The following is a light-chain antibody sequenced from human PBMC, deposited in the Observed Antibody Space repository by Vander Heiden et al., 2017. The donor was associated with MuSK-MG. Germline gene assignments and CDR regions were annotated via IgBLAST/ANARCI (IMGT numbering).Light chain of an antibody. Sequence: QSALTQPPSASGSPGQSVTISCTGTSSDVGGYNYVSWYQQHPGKAPILMIYEVTKRPSGVPDRFSGSKSGNTASLTVSGLQAEDEADYYCSSYAGSDVVVFGGGTKLTVL. CDR3: SSYAGSDVVV. CDR2: EVT. CDR1: SSDVGGYNY. V-gene: IGLV2-8*01. J-gene: IGLJ2*01.